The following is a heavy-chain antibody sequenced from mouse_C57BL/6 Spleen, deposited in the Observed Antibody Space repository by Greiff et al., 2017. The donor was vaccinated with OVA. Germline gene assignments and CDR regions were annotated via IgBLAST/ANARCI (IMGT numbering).Heavy chain of an antibody. CDR1: GYTFTDYN. Sequence: EVQLQQSGPELVKPGASVKIPCKASGYTFTDYNMDWVKQSHGKSLEWIGDINPNNGGTIYNQKFKGKATLTVDKSSSTAYMELRSLTSEDTAVYYCARAYGNYEAWFAYWGQGTLVTVSA. CDR2: INPNNGGT. D-gene: IGHD2-10*02. CDR3: ARAYGNYEAWFAY. V-gene: IGHV1-18*01. J-gene: IGHJ3*01.